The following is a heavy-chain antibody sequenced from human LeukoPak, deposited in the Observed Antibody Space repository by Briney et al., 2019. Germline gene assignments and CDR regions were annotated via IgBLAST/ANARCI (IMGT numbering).Heavy chain of an antibody. J-gene: IGHJ6*02. D-gene: IGHD6-13*01. CDR2: ISYDGSNK. CDR1: GFTFSSYA. CDR3: ARDRAPRVAAAGIYDYYGMDV. V-gene: IGHV3-30*04. Sequence: GRSLRLSCAASGFTFSSYAMHWVRQAPGKGLEWVAVISYDGSNKYYADSVKGRLTISRDNSKNTLYLQMNSLRAEDTAVYYCARDRAPRVAAAGIYDYYGMDVWGQGTTVTVSS.